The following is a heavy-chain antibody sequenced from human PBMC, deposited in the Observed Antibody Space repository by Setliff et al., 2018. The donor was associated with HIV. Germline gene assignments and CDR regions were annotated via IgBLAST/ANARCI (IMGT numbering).Heavy chain of an antibody. D-gene: IGHD1-26*01. CDR1: GDSINSGGYY. CDR2: INHSGST. CDR3: AGGPGTTSIDY. V-gene: IGHV4-34*01. J-gene: IGHJ4*02. Sequence: SETLSLTCTVSGDSINSGGYYWSWIRQPPGKGLEWIGEINHSGSTNYNMSLWSRVTISLDASRNQFSLELISVTAADTAVYYCAGGPGTTSIDYWAQGTLVTVSS.